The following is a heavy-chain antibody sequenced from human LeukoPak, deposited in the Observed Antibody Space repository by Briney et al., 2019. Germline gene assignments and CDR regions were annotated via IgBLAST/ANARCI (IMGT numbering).Heavy chain of an antibody. CDR3: ASRDSRYGMDV. J-gene: IGHJ6*02. V-gene: IGHV4-30-2*01. D-gene: IGHD3/OR15-3a*01. CDR2: TYPSGSP. CDR1: GGSLSSGGYS. Sequence: SQTLSLTCADSGGSLSSGGYSWGWVRQPPGRGLDWPDSTYPSGSPYYNPSLKSRVTISVDRAKNQFSLKLSSVTAADTAVYYSASRDSRYGMDVWGQGTTVTVSS.